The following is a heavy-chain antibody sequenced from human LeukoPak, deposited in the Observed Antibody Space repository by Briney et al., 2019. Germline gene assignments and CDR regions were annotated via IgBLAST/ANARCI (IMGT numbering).Heavy chain of an antibody. CDR2: IYSAGNT. CDR3: ARAGTPGYSSGRIDY. V-gene: IGHV3-53*04. J-gene: IGHJ4*02. CDR1: GFTVSSNY. D-gene: IGHD6-19*01. Sequence: GGSLRLSCVASGFTVSSNYMSWVRQAPGKGLEWVSVIYSAGNTYYSDSMKGRFTISRHNSENTLYLHMNSLRVEDTAVYFCARAGTPGYSSGRIDYWGQGTLVTVSS.